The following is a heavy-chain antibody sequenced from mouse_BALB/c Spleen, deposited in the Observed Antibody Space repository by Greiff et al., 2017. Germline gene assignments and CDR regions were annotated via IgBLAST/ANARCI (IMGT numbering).Heavy chain of an antibody. CDR2: ISYSGST. CDR1: GYSITSDYA. CDR3: AKGDYGGAY. Sequence: DVQLQESGPGLVKPSQSLSLTCTVTGYSITSDYAWNWIRQFPGNKLEWMGYISYSGSTSYNPSLKSRISITRDTSKNQFFLQLNSVTTEDTATYYCAKGDYGGAYWGQGTLVTVSA. V-gene: IGHV3-2*02. J-gene: IGHJ3*01. D-gene: IGHD1-1*01.